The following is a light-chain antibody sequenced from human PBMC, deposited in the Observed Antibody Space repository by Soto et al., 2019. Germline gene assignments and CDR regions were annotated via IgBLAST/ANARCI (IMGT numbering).Light chain of an antibody. Sequence: EIVLTLSPVTLSLSPGEGATLSCRASESVSNYYLSWYQQKPGQAPMLLIYGASNSATGIPDRFSGSGSGTDFTLTISRLEPEDIAEYYCKQYCISGTFCQGASLEIK. CDR1: ESVSNYY. J-gene: IGKJ5*01. V-gene: IGKV3-20*01. CDR2: GAS. CDR3: KQYCISGT.